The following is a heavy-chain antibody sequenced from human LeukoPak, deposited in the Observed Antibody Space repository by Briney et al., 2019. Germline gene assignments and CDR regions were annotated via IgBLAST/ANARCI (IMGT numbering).Heavy chain of an antibody. D-gene: IGHD6-13*01. Sequence: SETLSLTCTVSGGSISSYYWSWIRQPPGKGLEWIGYIYYSGSPNYNPSLRSRVTISVDTSKNQFSLKLSSVTAADTAVYYCARFGIAAAVDYWGQGTLVTVSS. J-gene: IGHJ4*02. CDR3: ARFGIAAAVDY. CDR2: IYYSGSP. V-gene: IGHV4-59*01. CDR1: GGSISSYY.